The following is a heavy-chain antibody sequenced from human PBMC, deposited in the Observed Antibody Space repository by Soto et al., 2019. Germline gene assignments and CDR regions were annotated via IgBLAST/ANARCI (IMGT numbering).Heavy chain of an antibody. V-gene: IGHV3-7*01. CDR1: GFTFSSYW. CDR3: ARNVLGPFGVEWYFDY. D-gene: IGHD3-3*01. CDR2: IKQDGSEK. J-gene: IGHJ4*02. Sequence: GGSLRLSCAASGFTFSSYWMSWVRQAPGKGLEWVANIKQDGSEKYYVDSVKGRFTISRDNAKNSLYLQMNSLRAEDTAVYYCARNVLGPFGVEWYFDYWGQGTLVTVSS.